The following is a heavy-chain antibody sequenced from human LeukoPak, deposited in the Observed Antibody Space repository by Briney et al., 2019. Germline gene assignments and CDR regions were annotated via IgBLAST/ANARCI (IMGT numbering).Heavy chain of an antibody. J-gene: IGHJ4*02. Sequence: SETLSLTCTVSGGSISSYYWSWIRQPPGKGLEWIGYIYYSGSTNYNPSLKSRVAISVDTSKNQFSLKLSSVTAAGTAVCYCARGAAEKYYFDYWGQGTLVTVSS. V-gene: IGHV4-59*01. CDR3: ARGAAEKYYFDY. D-gene: IGHD2-15*01. CDR2: IYYSGST. CDR1: GGSISSYY.